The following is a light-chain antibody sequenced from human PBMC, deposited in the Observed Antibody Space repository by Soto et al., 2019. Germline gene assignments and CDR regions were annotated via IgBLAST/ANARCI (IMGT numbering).Light chain of an antibody. V-gene: IGKV3-11*01. Sequence: EIVLTQSPATLSSFPGDRVTLSCRASQAVNTRLAWYRQMPGQAPRLLIYDASNRATGIPDRFSGGGSGTDFTLTISSLEPEDFAIYFCQQRSNLPPTFGQGTRLEIK. CDR2: DAS. CDR1: QAVNTR. J-gene: IGKJ5*01. CDR3: QQRSNLPPT.